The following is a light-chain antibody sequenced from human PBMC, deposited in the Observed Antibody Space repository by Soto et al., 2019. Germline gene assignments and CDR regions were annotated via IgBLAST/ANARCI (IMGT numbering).Light chain of an antibody. CDR3: HQYETFSGT. CDR2: AAS. J-gene: IGKJ1*01. V-gene: IGKV3-15*01. Sequence: EIVLTQSPATLSVSPGERATLSCRASQSVSSNLAWYQHKPGQAPRLLIYAASTRATGIPARFSGSGSGTDFTLTISSLQSEDFAVYYCHQYETFSGTFGPGTKVEI. CDR1: QSVSSN.